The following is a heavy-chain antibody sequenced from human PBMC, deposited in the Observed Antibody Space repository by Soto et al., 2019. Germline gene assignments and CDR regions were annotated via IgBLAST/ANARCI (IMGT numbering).Heavy chain of an antibody. Sequence: SVKVSCKASGGTFSSYAISWVRQAPGQGLEWMGGIIPIFGTANYAQKFQGRVTITADESTSTAYMELSSLRSEDTAVYYCARRGSGSYYDHYYYYYGMDVWGQGTTVTVSS. CDR1: GGTFSSYA. J-gene: IGHJ6*02. V-gene: IGHV1-69*13. CDR2: IIPIFGTA. CDR3: ARRGSGSYYDHYYYYYGMDV. D-gene: IGHD3-10*01.